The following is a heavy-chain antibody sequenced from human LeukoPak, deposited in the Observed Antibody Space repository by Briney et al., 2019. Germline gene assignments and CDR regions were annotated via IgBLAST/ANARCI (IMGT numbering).Heavy chain of an antibody. Sequence: PGGSLRLSCAASGFTVSSNYMSWVRQAPGKGLEWVSVIYSGGSTYYADSVKGRFTISRDNSKNTLYLQMNSLRAEDTAVYYCARGGNWNSGYAFDIWGQGTMVTVSS. CDR1: GFTVSSNY. CDR2: IYSGGST. D-gene: IGHD1-7*01. V-gene: IGHV3-53*01. CDR3: ARGGNWNSGYAFDI. J-gene: IGHJ3*02.